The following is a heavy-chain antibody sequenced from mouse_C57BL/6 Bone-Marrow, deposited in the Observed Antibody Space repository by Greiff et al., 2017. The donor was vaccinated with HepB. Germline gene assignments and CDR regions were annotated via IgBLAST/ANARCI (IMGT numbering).Heavy chain of an antibody. Sequence: VKLVESGPGLVQPSQSLSITCTVSGFSLTSYGVHWVRQSPGKCLEWLGVIWSGGSTDYNAAFISRLSISKDNSKSQVFFKMNSLQADDTAIYYCARNYLPPEGAMDYWGQGTSVTVSS. V-gene: IGHV2-2*01. CDR1: GFSLTSYG. CDR3: ARNYLPPEGAMDY. J-gene: IGHJ4*01. CDR2: IWSGGST. D-gene: IGHD5-1*01.